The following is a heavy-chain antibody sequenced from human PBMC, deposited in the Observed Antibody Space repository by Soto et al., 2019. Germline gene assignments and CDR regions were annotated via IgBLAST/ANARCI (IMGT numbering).Heavy chain of an antibody. CDR3: GRGAGSSSGWYWGAEYFQH. CDR1: GGTFSSYA. V-gene: IGHV1-69*06. J-gene: IGHJ1*01. CDR2: IIPIFGTA. D-gene: IGHD6-19*01. Sequence: QVQLVQSGAEVKKPGSSVKVSCKASGGTFSSYAISWVRQAPGQGLEWMGGIIPIFGTANYAQKFQGRVTITADKSTSTAYMELSSLRSEDTAVYYCGRGAGSSSGWYWGAEYFQHWGQGTLVTVSS.